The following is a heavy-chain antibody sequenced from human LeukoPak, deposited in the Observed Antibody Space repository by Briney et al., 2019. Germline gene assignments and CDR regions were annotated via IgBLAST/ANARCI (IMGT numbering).Heavy chain of an antibody. Sequence: SETLSLTCAVYGGSFSGYYWSWIRQPPGKGLEWIGEINHSGSTSYNPSLKSRVTISVDTSKNQFSLKLSSVTAADTAVYYCARERYSSSWYDYWGQGTLVTVSS. J-gene: IGHJ4*02. D-gene: IGHD6-13*01. CDR3: ARERYSSSWYDY. CDR1: GGSFSGYY. CDR2: INHSGST. V-gene: IGHV4-34*01.